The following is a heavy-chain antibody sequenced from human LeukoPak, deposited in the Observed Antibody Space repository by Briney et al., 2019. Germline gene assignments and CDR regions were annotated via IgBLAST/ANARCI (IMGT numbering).Heavy chain of an antibody. V-gene: IGHV4-34*01. J-gene: IGHJ6*03. CDR1: GGSFSGYY. CDR2: INHSGST. Sequence: SETLSLTCAVYGGSFSGYYWSWIRQPPGKGLEWIGEINHSGSTNYNPSLKSRVTISVDTSKNQFSLKLSSVTAADTAVYYCARRVHYRYYYYYMDVWGKGTTVTISS. D-gene: IGHD1-26*01. CDR3: ARRVHYRYYYYYMDV.